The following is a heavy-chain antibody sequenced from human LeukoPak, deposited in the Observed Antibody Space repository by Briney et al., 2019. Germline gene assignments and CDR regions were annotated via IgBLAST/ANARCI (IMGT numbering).Heavy chain of an antibody. CDR1: GGSISGYY. D-gene: IGHD6-13*01. V-gene: IGHV4-59*01. CDR3: AGGVSAPGTGGLSWFDP. Sequence: SETLYLTCNVSGGSISGYYWSWIRQPPGQGLEWIGYIYCRGSTNNNPSIKSGVTISLNTSKNQYSLKLSVVTAAGTAVYYCAGGVSAPGTGGLSWFDPWGQGTLVTVSS. CDR2: IYCRGST. J-gene: IGHJ5*02.